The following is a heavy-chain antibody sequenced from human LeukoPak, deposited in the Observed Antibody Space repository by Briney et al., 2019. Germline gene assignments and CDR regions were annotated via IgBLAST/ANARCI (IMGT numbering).Heavy chain of an antibody. J-gene: IGHJ3*02. CDR1: GGSFSGYY. CDR3: ARETYYYDSSGYYSAFDI. CDR2: IYYSGST. D-gene: IGHD3-22*01. Sequence: SETLSLTCAVYGGSFSGYYWSWIRQPPGKGLEWIGYIYYSGSTNYNPSLKSRVTISVDTSKNQFSLKLSSVTAADTAVYYCARETYYYDSSGYYSAFDIWGQGTMVTVSS. V-gene: IGHV4-59*01.